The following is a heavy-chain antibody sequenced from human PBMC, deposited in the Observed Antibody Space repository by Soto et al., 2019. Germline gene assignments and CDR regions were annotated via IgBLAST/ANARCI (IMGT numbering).Heavy chain of an antibody. V-gene: IGHV3-7*05. J-gene: IGHJ3*02. CDR1: GFTFTNSW. CDR2: IKPDGSDK. Sequence: PGWSLRLSCAASGFTFTNSWMTWVRQAPGKGLEWVANIKPDGSDKYYVDSLEGRFTIFRDNAENSLYLQMNNLRAEDTAVYFCAREAGGDYWGAFDIWGQGTMATVSS. D-gene: IGHD2-21*01. CDR3: AREAGGDYWGAFDI.